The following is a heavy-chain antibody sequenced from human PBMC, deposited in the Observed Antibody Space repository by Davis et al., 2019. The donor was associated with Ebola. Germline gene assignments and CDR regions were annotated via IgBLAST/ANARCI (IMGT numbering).Heavy chain of an antibody. CDR2: ISASDDVT. Sequence: GESLKISCVASGFTFSTYAMSWVRQSPGKGLEWVSAISASDDVTYYADSVKGRFTISRDNSKNTLYLQMNSLRAEDTAVYYCARKTYFDYWGQGTLVTVSS. CDR1: GFTFSTYA. CDR3: ARKTYFDY. V-gene: IGHV3-23*01. J-gene: IGHJ4*02.